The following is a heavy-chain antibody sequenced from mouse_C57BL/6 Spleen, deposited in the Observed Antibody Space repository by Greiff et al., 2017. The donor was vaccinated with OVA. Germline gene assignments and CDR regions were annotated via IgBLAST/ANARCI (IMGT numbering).Heavy chain of an antibody. J-gene: IGHJ4*01. CDR2: INPNNGGT. CDR1: GYTFTDYY. CDR3: ARGGNPYAMDY. D-gene: IGHD2-1*01. Sequence: VQLQPSGPELVKPGASVKISCKASGYTFTDYYMNWVKPSHGKSLEWIGDINPNNGGTSYNQKFKGKATLTVDKSSSTAYMELLSLTSEDSAVYYCARGGNPYAMDYWGQGTSVTVSS. V-gene: IGHV1-26*01.